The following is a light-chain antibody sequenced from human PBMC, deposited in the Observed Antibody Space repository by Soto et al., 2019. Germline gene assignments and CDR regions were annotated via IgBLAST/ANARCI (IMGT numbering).Light chain of an antibody. Sequence: DIQMTQSPSTLSASVGDRVTITCRASESISSWLAWHQQTPGKAPKLLISKASTLESGVPSRFSGSGSGTEFTLTISSLQPDDFATYYCQQYNSRRTFGQRTRVEIK. CDR3: QQYNSRRT. CDR1: ESISSW. CDR2: KAS. J-gene: IGKJ1*01. V-gene: IGKV1-5*03.